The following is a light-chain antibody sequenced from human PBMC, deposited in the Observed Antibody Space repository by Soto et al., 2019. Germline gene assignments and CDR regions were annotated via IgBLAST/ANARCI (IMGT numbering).Light chain of an antibody. Sequence: DIQMTQSPSTLSASVGDRFTIXCRASQSISSWLAWYQQKPGKAPKLLIYDASSLESGVPSRFSGSGSGTEFTLTISSLQPDDFATYYCQHYNSYPEAFGQGTKVDIK. CDR1: QSISSW. V-gene: IGKV1-5*01. CDR3: QHYNSYPEA. CDR2: DAS. J-gene: IGKJ1*01.